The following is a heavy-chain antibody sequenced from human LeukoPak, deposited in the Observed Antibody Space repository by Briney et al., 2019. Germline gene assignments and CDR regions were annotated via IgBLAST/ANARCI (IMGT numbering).Heavy chain of an antibody. CDR1: GFTFSSYS. V-gene: IGHV3-21*01. D-gene: IGHD5-18*01. CDR3: ARYTYGFTYYFDS. Sequence: GGSLRLSCAASGFTFSSYSMSWVRQAPGKGLEWVSFISSSSSYIYYADSLKGRFTMSRDNANNALYLQMNSLRAEDTAVYYCARYTYGFTYYFDSWGQGTLVTVSS. CDR2: ISSSSSYI. J-gene: IGHJ4*02.